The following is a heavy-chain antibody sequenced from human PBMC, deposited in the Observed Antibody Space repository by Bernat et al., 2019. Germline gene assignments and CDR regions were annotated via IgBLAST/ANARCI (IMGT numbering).Heavy chain of an antibody. D-gene: IGHD2-2*01. CDR1: GFTLSSYW. Sequence: EVQLVESGGGLVQPGGSLRLSCAASGFTLSSYWMTWVRQAPGKGLEWVANIKQDGTEKYFVDSVKGRFTISRDNAKNSLYLQMNRLRDEDTVVYYCARGFFGYCSSPSCRHFYYYYYMDVWGKGTTVTVSS. CDR2: IKQDGTEK. CDR3: ARGFFGYCSSPSCRHFYYYYYMDV. V-gene: IGHV3-7*01. J-gene: IGHJ6*03.